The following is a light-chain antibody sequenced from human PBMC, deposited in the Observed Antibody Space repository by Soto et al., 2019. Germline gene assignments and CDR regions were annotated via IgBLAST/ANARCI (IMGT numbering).Light chain of an antibody. CDR1: QSVSDW. Sequence: DIQLTQSPSLLSASIGDRVTITCRASQSVSDWLAWYQQKPGNPPKLLIYDASALPRGVPSRFSGSGSGTKFTLTIASLQPDDFATYYCQQYETFSGTFGPGTKVDIK. CDR2: DAS. CDR3: QQYETFSGT. V-gene: IGKV1-5*01. J-gene: IGKJ1*01.